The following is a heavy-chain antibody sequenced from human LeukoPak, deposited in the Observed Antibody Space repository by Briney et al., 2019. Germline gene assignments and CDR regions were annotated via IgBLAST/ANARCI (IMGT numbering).Heavy chain of an antibody. CDR3: ARDLSASWYSLAY. D-gene: IGHD6-13*01. CDR1: GLTFDDYG. J-gene: IGHJ4*02. V-gene: IGHV3-20*04. Sequence: GGSLRLSCAVSGLTFDDYGMSWVRQAPGKGLEWVSGINWDGESTGYGDPVQGRFIISRDNAENALYLQMNGLRAEDTAVYYCARDLSASWYSLAYWGRGTPVTVSS. CDR2: INWDGEST.